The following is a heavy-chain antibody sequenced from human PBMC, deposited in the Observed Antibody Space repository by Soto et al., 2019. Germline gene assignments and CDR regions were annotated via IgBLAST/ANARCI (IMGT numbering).Heavy chain of an antibody. CDR2: INHSGST. CDR1: GGSFSGYY. D-gene: IGHD5-12*01. J-gene: IGHJ6*02. Sequence: PSETLSLTCAVYGGSFSGYYWSWIRQPPGKGLEWIGEINHSGSTNYNPSLKSRVTISVDTSKNQFSLKLSSVTAADTAVYYCASPRGYSGYDRDPYYYYGMDVWGQGTTVTVSS. CDR3: ASPRGYSGYDRDPYYYYGMDV. V-gene: IGHV4-34*01.